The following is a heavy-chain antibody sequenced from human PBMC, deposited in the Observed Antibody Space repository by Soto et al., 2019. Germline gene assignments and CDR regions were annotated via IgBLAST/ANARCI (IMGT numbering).Heavy chain of an antibody. D-gene: IGHD2-15*01. V-gene: IGHV1-18*01. Sequence: QVQLVQYGAEVKKPGASVKVSCKASGYTFNNYGISWVRQAPGQGLEWMGWIGPYNGNTDHAQNLQGRVTMTTDTSTNTAYMELRSLRSDDTALYYCARCYCSVGSCYTCWHFDLWGRGTLVTVSS. CDR2: IGPYNGNT. J-gene: IGHJ2*01. CDR3: ARCYCSVGSCYTCWHFDL. CDR1: GYTFNNYG.